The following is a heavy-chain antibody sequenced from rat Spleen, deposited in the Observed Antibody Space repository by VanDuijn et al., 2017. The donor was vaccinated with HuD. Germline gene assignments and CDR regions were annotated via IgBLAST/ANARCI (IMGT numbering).Heavy chain of an antibody. CDR2: ISTGGGST. CDR3: ARRPGDFDY. CDR1: GFTFNNHW. D-gene: IGHD1-4*01. Sequence: EVQLVESGGGLVQPGRSLKLSCVASGFTFNNHWMSWVRQAPTKGLEWVAYISTGGGSTYYRDSVKGRFTISRDNAKSTLYLQMDSLRSEDTATYYCARRPGDFDYWGQGVMVTVSS. J-gene: IGHJ2*01. V-gene: IGHV5-25*01.